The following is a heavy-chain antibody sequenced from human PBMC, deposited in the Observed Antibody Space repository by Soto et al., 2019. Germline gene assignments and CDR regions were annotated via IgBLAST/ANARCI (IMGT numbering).Heavy chain of an antibody. CDR2: IYYSGST. J-gene: IGHJ4*02. Sequence: SETLSLTCTVSGGSISSSSYYWGWIRQPPGKGLEWIGSIYYSGSTYYNPSLKSRVTISVDTSKNQFSQKLSSVTAADTAVFYCARLYSSGWSSAAGIDYWGQGTLVTVSS. CDR3: ARLYSSGWSSAAGIDY. CDR1: GGSISSSSYY. V-gene: IGHV4-39*01. D-gene: IGHD6-19*01.